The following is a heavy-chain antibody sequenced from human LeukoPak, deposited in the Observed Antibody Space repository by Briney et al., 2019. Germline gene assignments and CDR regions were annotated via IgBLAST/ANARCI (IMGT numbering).Heavy chain of an antibody. Sequence: PGGSLRLSCAASGFTFSSYSMNWVRQAPGKGLEWVSSISRSSSYIYYADSVKGRFTISRDNAKNSLYLQMNSLRAEDTAVYYCARAAFDSGAYGFPVPAVWGQGTKVTVSS. CDR3: ARAAFDSGAYGFPVPAV. D-gene: IGHD3-22*01. V-gene: IGHV3-21*01. CDR1: GFTFSSYS. J-gene: IGHJ6*02. CDR2: ISRSSSYI.